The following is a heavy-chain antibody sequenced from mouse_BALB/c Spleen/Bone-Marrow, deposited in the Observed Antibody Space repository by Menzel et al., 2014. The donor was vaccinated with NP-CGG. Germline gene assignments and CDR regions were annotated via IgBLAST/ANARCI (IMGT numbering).Heavy chain of an antibody. Sequence: QVQLQQSGADLVRPESSVKLSCEASGYAFSTYWMIWVKQRPGQGLEWIGQIYPGDGDTNYNGKFKAKAILTADKSSSTAYMQLSSLTSVDSAVYFCARRAHSAMEDWGQRTSVTVSS. V-gene: IGHV1-80*01. D-gene: IGHD3-1*01. CDR2: IYPGDGDT. J-gene: IGHJ4*01. CDR1: GYAFSTYW. CDR3: ARRAHSAMED.